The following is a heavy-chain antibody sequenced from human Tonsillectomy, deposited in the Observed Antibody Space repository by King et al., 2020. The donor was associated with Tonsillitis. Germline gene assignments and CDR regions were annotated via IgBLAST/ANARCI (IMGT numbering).Heavy chain of an antibody. V-gene: IGHV4-59*01. CDR2: IYYSGTT. J-gene: IGHJ4*02. CDR1: GGSISSYY. Sequence: QLQESGPGLVKPSETLSLTCTVSGGSISSYYWSWIRQPPGKGLEWIGFIYYSGTTNYNPSLKSRVAFPIDPSKNQFSLNLNSVTAAGTAVYYCARGGVRFHYDYWGQGTLVTVSS. CDR3: ARGGVRFHYDY. D-gene: IGHD2-21*01.